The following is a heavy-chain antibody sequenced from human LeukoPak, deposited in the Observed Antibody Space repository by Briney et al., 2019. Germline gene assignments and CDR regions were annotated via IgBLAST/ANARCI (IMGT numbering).Heavy chain of an antibody. CDR3: ARDPYYYDSSGYSNRHDY. D-gene: IGHD3-22*01. CDR2: INPNSGGT. V-gene: IGHV1-2*02. Sequence: ASVKVSCKASGYTFTGYYMHWVRQAPGQGLEWMGWINPNSGGTNYAQKFQGRVTMTRDTSISTAYMELSRLRSDDTAVCYCARDPYYYDSSGYSNRHDYWGQGTLVTVSS. CDR1: GYTFTGYY. J-gene: IGHJ4*02.